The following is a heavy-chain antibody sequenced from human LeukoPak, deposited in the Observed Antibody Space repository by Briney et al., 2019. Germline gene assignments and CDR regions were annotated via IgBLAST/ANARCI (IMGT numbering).Heavy chain of an antibody. D-gene: IGHD5-24*01. J-gene: IGHJ4*02. Sequence: PSETLSLTCSVSGYSISSGDYYWSWIRQPPGKGLEWIGYIYYSGSTYYNPSLKSRVTISVDTSKNQFSLKLSSVTAADTAVYYCARHRIAGDVFFDYWGQGTLVTVSS. V-gene: IGHV4-30-4*01. CDR1: GYSISSGDYY. CDR2: IYYSGST. CDR3: ARHRIAGDVFFDY.